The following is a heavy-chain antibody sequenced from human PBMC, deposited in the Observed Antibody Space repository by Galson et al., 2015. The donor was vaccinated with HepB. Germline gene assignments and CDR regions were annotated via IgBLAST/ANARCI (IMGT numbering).Heavy chain of an antibody. CDR3: AKDLYCSSTSCYTGAGWFDP. Sequence: SLRLSCAASGFTFSSYAMSWVRQAPGKGLEWVSAISGSGGSTYYADSVKGRFTISRDNSKNTLYLQMNSLRAEDTAVYYCAKDLYCSSTSCYTGAGWFDPWGQGTLVTVSS. CDR2: ISGSGGST. CDR1: GFTFSSYA. J-gene: IGHJ5*02. D-gene: IGHD2-2*02. V-gene: IGHV3-23*01.